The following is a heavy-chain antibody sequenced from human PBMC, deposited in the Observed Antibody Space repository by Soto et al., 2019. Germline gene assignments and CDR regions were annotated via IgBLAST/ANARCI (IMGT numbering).Heavy chain of an antibody. CDR1: DDSFRGAEYY. D-gene: IGHD6-19*01. Sequence: SETLSLTCTVSDDSFRGAEYYWSWIRQPLGKGPEWIGYTYYNGDTKYNPALRSRVTMSEDTSKNQFSLGLSSVTAADTAVYFCARGPAYIDGWRTFDLWGRGIMFTVSS. CDR3: ARGPAYIDGWRTFDL. CDR2: TYYNGDT. J-gene: IGHJ4*02. V-gene: IGHV4-61*08.